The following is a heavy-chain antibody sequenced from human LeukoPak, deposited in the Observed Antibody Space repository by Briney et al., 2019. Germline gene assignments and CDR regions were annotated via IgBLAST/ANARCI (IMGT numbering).Heavy chain of an antibody. CDR2: IIPIFGTA. Sequence: SVKVSCKASGGTFSSYAISWLRQAPGQWLEWMGGIIPIFGTANYAQKFQGRVTITTDESTSTAYMELSSLRSEDTAVYYCALVRSSSWLFDYWGQGTLVTVSS. CDR1: GGTFSSYA. J-gene: IGHJ4*02. CDR3: ALVRSSSWLFDY. D-gene: IGHD6-13*01. V-gene: IGHV1-69*05.